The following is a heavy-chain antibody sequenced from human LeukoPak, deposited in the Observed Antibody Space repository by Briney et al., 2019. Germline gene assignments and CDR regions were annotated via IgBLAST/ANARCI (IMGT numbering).Heavy chain of an antibody. CDR1: GFTFSSYW. Sequence: GGSLRLSCAASGFTFSSYWMSWVRQAPGKGLEWVSGISWNSGSIGYADSVKGRFTISRDNAKNSLYLQMNSLRAEDTAVYYCARDRCSGGGCYYYYMDVWGKGTTVTISS. J-gene: IGHJ6*03. D-gene: IGHD2-15*01. CDR2: ISWNSGSI. CDR3: ARDRCSGGGCYYYYMDV. V-gene: IGHV3-20*04.